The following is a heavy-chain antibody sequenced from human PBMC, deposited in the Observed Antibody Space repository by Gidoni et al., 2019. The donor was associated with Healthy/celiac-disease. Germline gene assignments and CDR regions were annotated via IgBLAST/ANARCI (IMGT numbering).Heavy chain of an antibody. V-gene: IGHV3-33*01. Sequence: QVPLVASGGGVVQPGRSLRLSCAASGFTFSSYGRHWFRQAPGKGLEWVAVIWYDGSNKYYADSVKGRFTISRDNSKNTLYLQMNSLRAEDTAVYYCARSLTMVRAIDAVDIWGQGTMVTVSS. CDR3: ARSLTMVRAIDAVDI. CDR2: IWYDGSNK. CDR1: GFTFSSYG. D-gene: IGHD3-10*01. J-gene: IGHJ3*02.